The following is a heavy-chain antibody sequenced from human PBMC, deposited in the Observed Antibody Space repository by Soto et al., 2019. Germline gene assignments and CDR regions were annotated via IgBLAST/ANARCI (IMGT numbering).Heavy chain of an antibody. Sequence: PGWSLRLSCAASGFTFSSYSMNWARQAPGKGLEWIAYIISSSTTIFYADSVKGRFTISRDNAKSSLYLQMNSLRDEDTAVYYCARDNGMAGSFDPWGQGTLVTVSS. CDR1: GFTFSSYS. V-gene: IGHV3-48*02. J-gene: IGHJ5*02. D-gene: IGHD2-8*01. CDR3: ARDNGMAGSFDP. CDR2: IISSSTTI.